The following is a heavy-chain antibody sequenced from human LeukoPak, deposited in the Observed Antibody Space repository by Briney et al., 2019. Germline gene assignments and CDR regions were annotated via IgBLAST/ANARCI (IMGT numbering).Heavy chain of an antibody. CDR1: GFTFSTYW. Sequence: QPGGSLRLSXAGSGFTFSTYWMHWVRQVPGKGLVWVSRINTDGNSINYADSVKGRFTISRDNAKNTVYLQMTSLRPDDTAVYYCVADSGSRSGGDYWGQGTLVTVSS. V-gene: IGHV3-74*01. CDR3: VADSGSRSGGDY. CDR2: INTDGNSI. J-gene: IGHJ4*02. D-gene: IGHD1-26*01.